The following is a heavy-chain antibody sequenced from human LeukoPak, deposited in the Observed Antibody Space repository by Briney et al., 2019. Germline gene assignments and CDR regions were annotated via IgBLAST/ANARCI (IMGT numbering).Heavy chain of an antibody. CDR1: GGTFSSYA. V-gene: IGHV1-69*04. Sequence: GASVKVSCKVSGGTFSSYAISWVRQAPGQGLEWMGRIIPILGIANYAQKFQGRVTITADKSTSTAYMELSSLRSEDTAVYYCARVPPEYSSSSSRYYFDYWGQGTLVTVSS. D-gene: IGHD6-13*01. CDR3: ARVPPEYSSSSSRYYFDY. J-gene: IGHJ4*02. CDR2: IIPILGIA.